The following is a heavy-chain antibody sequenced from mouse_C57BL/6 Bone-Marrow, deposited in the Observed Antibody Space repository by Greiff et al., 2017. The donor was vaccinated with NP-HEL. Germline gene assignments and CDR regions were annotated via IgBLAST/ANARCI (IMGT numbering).Heavy chain of an antibody. CDR3: ARPRGDYYGIAMDY. Sequence: VQLQQSGAELARPGASVKLSCKASGYTFTSYGISWVKQRTGQGLEWIGEIYPRSGNTYYNEKFKGKATLTADKSSSTAYMELRSLTSEDSAVYFCARPRGDYYGIAMDYWGQGTSVTVSS. V-gene: IGHV1-81*01. D-gene: IGHD1-1*01. J-gene: IGHJ4*01. CDR1: GYTFTSYG. CDR2: IYPRSGNT.